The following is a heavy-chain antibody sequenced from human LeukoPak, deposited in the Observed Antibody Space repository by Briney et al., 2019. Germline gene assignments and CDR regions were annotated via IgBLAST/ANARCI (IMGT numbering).Heavy chain of an antibody. Sequence: SETLSLSCTVSGYSISSGYYWGWIRQPPGKGLEWIGSIYHSGSTYYNPSLKSRVTISVDTSKNQFSLKLSSVTAADTAVYYCARGVTGYSYGYGYWGHGTLVTVSS. V-gene: IGHV4-38-2*02. J-gene: IGHJ4*01. D-gene: IGHD5-18*01. CDR2: IYHSGST. CDR1: GYSISSGYY. CDR3: ARGVTGYSYGYGY.